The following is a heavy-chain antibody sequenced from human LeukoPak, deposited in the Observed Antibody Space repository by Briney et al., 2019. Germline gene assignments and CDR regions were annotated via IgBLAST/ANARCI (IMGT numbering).Heavy chain of an antibody. D-gene: IGHD3-22*01. J-gene: IGHJ4*02. CDR1: GFTFSSYA. CDR3: AKVSDYYDSSGYLDY. CDR2: ISGSGGST. V-gene: IGHV3-23*01. Sequence: PGGSLRLSCAASGFTFSSYAMSWVRQAPGKGLEWVSAISGSGGSTYYAGSVKGRFTISRDNSKNTLYLQMNSLRAEDTAVYYCAKVSDYYDSSGYLDYWGQGTLVTVSS.